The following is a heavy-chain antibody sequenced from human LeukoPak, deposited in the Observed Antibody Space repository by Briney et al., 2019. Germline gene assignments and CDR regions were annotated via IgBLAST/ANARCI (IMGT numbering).Heavy chain of an antibody. CDR2: ISSSSSYI. J-gene: IGHJ4*02. CDR1: GFTFSSYS. D-gene: IGHD1-26*01. V-gene: IGHV3-21*01. Sequence: KSGGSLRLSCAASGFTFSSYSMNWVRQAPGKGLEWVSSISSSSSYIYYADSVKGRFTISRDNAKNSLYLQMNSLRAEDTAVYYCARSPGELQYYFDYWGQGTLVTVSS. CDR3: ARSPGELQYYFDY.